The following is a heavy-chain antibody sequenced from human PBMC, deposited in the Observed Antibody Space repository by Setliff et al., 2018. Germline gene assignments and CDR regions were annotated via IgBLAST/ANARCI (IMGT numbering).Heavy chain of an antibody. V-gene: IGHV4-4*07. CDR2: LYPNGNT. CDR3: AREDWNGNAFDI. CDR1: GGSTNNYH. D-gene: IGHD1-1*01. Sequence: PSETLSLTCTVSGGSTNNYHWTWIRQPAGKGLEWIGRLYPNGNTNYNPSLKRRVNMSAGSSKNNLSLRLKYVTAADTAVYYCAREDWNGNAFDIWGPGTMVTVS. J-gene: IGHJ3*02.